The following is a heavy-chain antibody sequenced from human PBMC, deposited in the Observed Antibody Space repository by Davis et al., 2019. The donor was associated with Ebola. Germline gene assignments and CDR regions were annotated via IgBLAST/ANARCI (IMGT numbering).Heavy chain of an antibody. Sequence: ASVKVSCKASGYTFTSYYMHWVRQAPGQGLEWMGIINPSGGSTSYAQKFQGRVTMTRDTSTSTAYMELRSLRSDDTAVYYCARDCSGGSCYAWGYYYGMDVWGQGTTVTVSS. CDR3: ARDCSGGSCYAWGYYYGMDV. D-gene: IGHD2-15*01. V-gene: IGHV1-46*01. J-gene: IGHJ6*02. CDR2: INPSGGST. CDR1: GYTFTSYY.